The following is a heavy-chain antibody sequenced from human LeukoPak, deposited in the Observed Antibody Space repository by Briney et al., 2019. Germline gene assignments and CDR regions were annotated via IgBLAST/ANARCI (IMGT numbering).Heavy chain of an antibody. CDR3: TRHLPLGGSYYYYYYMDV. CDR2: IRSKANSYAT. Sequence: GGSLKLSCAASGFTFSGSAMHWVRQASGKGLEWVGRIRSKANSYATAYAASVKGRFTISRDDSKNTAYLQMNSLKTEDTAVCYCTRHLPLGGSYYYYYYMDVWGKGTTVTVSS. D-gene: IGHD3-16*01. J-gene: IGHJ6*03. CDR1: GFTFSGSA. V-gene: IGHV3-73*01.